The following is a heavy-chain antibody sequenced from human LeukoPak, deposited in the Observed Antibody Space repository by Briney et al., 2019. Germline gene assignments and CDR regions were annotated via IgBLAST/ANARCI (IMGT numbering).Heavy chain of an antibody. CDR2: IKPDGSEK. J-gene: IGHJ4*02. Sequence: PGGSLRLSCVGSGFTFSSYYMNWVRQAPGKGLEWVANIKPDGSEKYYVDSVKGRFTVSRDNAKNSLYLQMNSLRVEDTAVYYCATGIVGATTCMLDYWGQGTLVTVSS. CDR1: GFTFSSYY. V-gene: IGHV3-7*03. CDR3: ATGIVGATTCMLDY. D-gene: IGHD1-26*01.